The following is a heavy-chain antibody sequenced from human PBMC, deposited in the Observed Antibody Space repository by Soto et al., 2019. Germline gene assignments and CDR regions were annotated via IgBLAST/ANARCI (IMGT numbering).Heavy chain of an antibody. V-gene: IGHV4-39*01. CDR3: ARVGVGWLQPSYYYDGMDV. CDR2: IYYSGST. Sequence: SENLSLTCTVSGGSISSSSYYWGWIRQPPGKGLEWIGSIYYSGSTYYNPSLKSRVTISVDTSKNQFSLKLSSVTAADTAVYYCARVGVGWLQPSYYYDGMDVRGQGTTV. J-gene: IGHJ6*02. D-gene: IGHD5-12*01. CDR1: GGSISSSSYY.